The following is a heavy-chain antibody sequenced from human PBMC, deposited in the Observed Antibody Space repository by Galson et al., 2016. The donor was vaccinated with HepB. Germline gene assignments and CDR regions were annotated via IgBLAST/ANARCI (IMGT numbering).Heavy chain of an antibody. V-gene: IGHV3-30-3*01. Sequence: SLRLSCAASGFTFSSYAIHWVRQAPGKGLEWVAVISYDGSHKYFADSVKGRFTISRDNSKNTLSLQMNSLRPEDTAVYYCARPYETSFYDTNRSLDYWGQGTLVTVSS. D-gene: IGHD2/OR15-2a*01. J-gene: IGHJ4*02. CDR1: GFTFSSYA. CDR2: ISYDGSHK. CDR3: ARPYETSFYDTNRSLDY.